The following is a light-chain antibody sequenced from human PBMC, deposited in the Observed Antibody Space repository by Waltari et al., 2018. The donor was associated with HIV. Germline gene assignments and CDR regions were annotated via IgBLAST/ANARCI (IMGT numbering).Light chain of an antibody. CDR3: AAWDDSLSGV. Sequence: QSVLTQPPSASGTPGQRVTTSCSGSSSNIGSNSVYWYQQLPGTAPKLLIYRNNQRPSGVPDRFSGSKSGTSASLAISGLRSEDEADYYCAAWDDSLSGVFGGGTKLTVL. J-gene: IGLJ3*02. V-gene: IGLV1-47*01. CDR1: SSNIGSNS. CDR2: RNN.